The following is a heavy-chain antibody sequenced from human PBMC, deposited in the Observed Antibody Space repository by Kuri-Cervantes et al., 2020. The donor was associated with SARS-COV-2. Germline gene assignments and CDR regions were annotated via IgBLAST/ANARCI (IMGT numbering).Heavy chain of an antibody. CDR1: GFAFSSYV. V-gene: IGHV3-47*02. CDR3: ANPLPGRIAARAGNDY. J-gene: IGHJ4*01. D-gene: IGHD6-6*01. Sequence: GESLKISCAASGFAFSSYVLHWVRRAPGKGPEWVSAIGTGGDTYYADSVMGRFTISRDNAKKSLYLQMNSLIAEDTAVYYCANPLPGRIAARAGNDYWGQGTLVTVSS. CDR2: IGTGGDT.